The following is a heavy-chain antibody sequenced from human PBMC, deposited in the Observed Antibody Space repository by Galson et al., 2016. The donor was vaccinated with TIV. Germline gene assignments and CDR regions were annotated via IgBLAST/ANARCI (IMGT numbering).Heavy chain of an antibody. V-gene: IGHV3-23*01. CDR2: IGGTGGST. CDR3: AKDRQWIPSSLDY. CDR1: GSRFNSYA. J-gene: IGHJ4*02. D-gene: IGHD5-18*01. Sequence: SLRLSCAASGSRFNSYAMNWVRQAPGKGLEWVSSIGGTGGSTYYADSVNGRFTISRDSYKDTVYLQMNSLRAEDTAIYFCAKDRQWIPSSLDYWGQGILVTVSS.